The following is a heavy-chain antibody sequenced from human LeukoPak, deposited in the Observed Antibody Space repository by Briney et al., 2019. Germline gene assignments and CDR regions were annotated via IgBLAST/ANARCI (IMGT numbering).Heavy chain of an antibody. CDR2: INSDGSST. V-gene: IGHV3-74*01. CDR1: GFTFSSYW. D-gene: IGHD5-24*01. J-gene: IGHJ6*03. Sequence: GGSLRLSCAASGFTFSSYWMHWVRQAPGKGLVWVSRINSDGSSTSYADSVKGRFTISRDNAKNTLYLQMNSLRAEDTAVYYCARGGASLPGMATIRYYYYYYMDVWGKGTTVTISS. CDR3: ARGGASLPGMATIRYYYYYYMDV.